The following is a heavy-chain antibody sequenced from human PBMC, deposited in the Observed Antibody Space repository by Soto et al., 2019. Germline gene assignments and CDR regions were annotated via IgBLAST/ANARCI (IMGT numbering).Heavy chain of an antibody. V-gene: IGHV1-18*01. J-gene: IGHJ4*02. CDR1: GYTFSSYT. D-gene: IGHD3-10*01. Sequence: ASVKVSCKTSGYTFSSYTIAWVRQAPGQGLEWLGWISPDDGNTEYEQKFQGRVTMTADTLTNNAYMELRSLKYDDTAVYYCARVEAPFGESLHRGQGTPVTVS. CDR3: ARVEAPFGESLH. CDR2: ISPDDGNT.